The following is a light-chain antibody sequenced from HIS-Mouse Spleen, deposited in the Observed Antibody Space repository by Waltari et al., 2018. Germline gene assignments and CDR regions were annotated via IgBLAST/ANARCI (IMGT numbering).Light chain of an antibody. V-gene: IGLV3-21*03. J-gene: IGLJ1*01. CDR2: DGS. CDR1: NIGSKS. Sequence: SYVLTQPPSVSVAPGKTARITCGGNNIGSKSVHWYQQKPGQAHVLGVYDGSDRPSGSPARFSGSNSGNTATLTISRVEAGDEADYYCQVCDSSSDHYVFGTGTKVTVL. CDR3: QVCDSSSDHYV.